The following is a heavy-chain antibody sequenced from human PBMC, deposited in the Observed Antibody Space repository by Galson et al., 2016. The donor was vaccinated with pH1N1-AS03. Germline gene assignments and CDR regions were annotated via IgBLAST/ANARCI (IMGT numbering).Heavy chain of an antibody. D-gene: IGHD3-22*01. Sequence: QSGAEVKKPGESLKISCMGSGTSFSNYWIGWVRQMPGKGLEWMGATSPDGSQTKYSPSFEGQVTISVDKSITTAFLQWNSLKASDTALYYCGRHTFSYDTTDTNRPDAFDIWGQGTMVTVFS. V-gene: IGHV5-51*01. J-gene: IGHJ3*02. CDR1: GTSFSNYW. CDR3: GRHTFSYDTTDTNRPDAFDI. CDR2: TSPDGSQT.